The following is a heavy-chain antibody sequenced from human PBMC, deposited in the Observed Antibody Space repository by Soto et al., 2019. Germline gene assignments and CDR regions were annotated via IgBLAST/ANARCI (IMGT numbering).Heavy chain of an antibody. V-gene: IGHV1-3*01. CDR2: INAGNGNT. Sequence: ASVKVSCKASGYTFTSYAMHWVRQAPGQRLEWMGWINAGNGNTKYSQKFQGRVTITRDTSASTAYMELSSLRSEGTAVYYCARVGSSGPAVLNYWGQGTLVTVSS. D-gene: IGHD2-2*01. CDR3: ARVGSSGPAVLNY. J-gene: IGHJ4*02. CDR1: GYTFTSYA.